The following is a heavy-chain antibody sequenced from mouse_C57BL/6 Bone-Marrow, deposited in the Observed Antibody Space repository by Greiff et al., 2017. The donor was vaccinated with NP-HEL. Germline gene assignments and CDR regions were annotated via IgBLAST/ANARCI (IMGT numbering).Heavy chain of an antibody. Sequence: EVQLVESGGDLVKPGGSLKLSCAASGFTFSSYGMSWVRQTPDKRLEWVATISSGGSYTYYPDSVKGRFTISRDNAKYTLSLLMSSLNSEDTAMYYCARHIWDYWGQGTTLTVSS. CDR1: GFTFSSYG. V-gene: IGHV5-6*01. CDR2: ISSGGSYT. J-gene: IGHJ2*01. CDR3: ARHIWDY.